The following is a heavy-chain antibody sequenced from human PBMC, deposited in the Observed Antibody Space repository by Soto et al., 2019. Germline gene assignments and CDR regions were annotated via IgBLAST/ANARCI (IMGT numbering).Heavy chain of an antibody. CDR1: GGSISSGGYY. CDR2: IYYSGST. D-gene: IGHD2-2*01. J-gene: IGHJ4*02. V-gene: IGHV4-31*03. CDR3: ARATTTWGFAY. Sequence: QVQLQESGPGLVKPSQTLSLTCTVSGGSISSGGYYWSWIRQQPGKGLAWIGYIYYSGSTYYNPSLKIRVTISVDTSNNQFSLKLSSVTAADTAVYYCARATTTWGFAYWGQGTLVTVSS.